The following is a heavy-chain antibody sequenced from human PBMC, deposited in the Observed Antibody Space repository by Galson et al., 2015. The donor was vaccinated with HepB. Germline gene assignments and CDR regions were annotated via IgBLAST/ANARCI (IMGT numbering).Heavy chain of an antibody. CDR2: ISSSSSYI. CDR1: GFTFSDYY. CDR3: AREEDGAPFDY. Sequence: SLRLSCAASGFTFSDYYMSWIRQAPGKGLEWVSYISSSSSYIYYADSVKGRFTISRDSAKNSLYLQMNSLRAEDTAVYYCAREEDGAPFDYWGQGTLVTVSS. J-gene: IGHJ4*02. V-gene: IGHV3-11*06. D-gene: IGHD4-17*01.